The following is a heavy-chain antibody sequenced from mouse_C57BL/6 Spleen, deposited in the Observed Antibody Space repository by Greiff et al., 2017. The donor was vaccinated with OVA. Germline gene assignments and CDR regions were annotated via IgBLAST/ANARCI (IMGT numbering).Heavy chain of an antibody. J-gene: IGHJ4*01. V-gene: IGHV2-2*01. CDR3: ARTYGYDVDYAMDY. CDR2: IWRGGST. Sequence: VQLQQSGPGLVQPSQSLSITCTASGFSLTSYGVHWVRQSPGKGLEWLGVIWRGGSTDYNAAFISRLSTSKDNSKSQVFFKMNSLQADDTAIYYCARTYGYDVDYAMDYWGQGTSVTVSS. CDR1: GFSLTSYG. D-gene: IGHD2-2*01.